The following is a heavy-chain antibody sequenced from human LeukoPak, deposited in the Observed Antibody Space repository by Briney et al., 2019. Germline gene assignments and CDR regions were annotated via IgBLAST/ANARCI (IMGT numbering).Heavy chain of an antibody. CDR1: GFTFSNHW. J-gene: IGHJ4*01. D-gene: IGHD4-23*01. Sequence: GGSLRLSCAASGFTFSNHWMHWVRQVPGQGLVWVSRSDGGGSSTSYTDSVKGRFSISRDNARNTLYLQMNSLRVEDTAVYYCARGPGSTGGAYVGDYWGHGTLVTVSS. CDR3: ARGPGSTGGAYVGDY. CDR2: SDGGGSST. V-gene: IGHV3-74*01.